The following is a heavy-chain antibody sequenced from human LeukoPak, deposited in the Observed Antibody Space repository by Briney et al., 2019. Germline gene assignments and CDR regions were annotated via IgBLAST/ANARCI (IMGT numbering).Heavy chain of an antibody. CDR3: ARDLYVRELDY. Sequence: GGSLRLSCAASGFTFSSYAMRWVRQAPGKGLEWVAVISYDGSDKYYADSVKGRFTISRDNSKNTLYLQMNSLRAEDTAVYYCARDLYVRELDYWGQGTLVTVSS. J-gene: IGHJ4*02. CDR1: GFTFSSYA. D-gene: IGHD1-26*01. V-gene: IGHV3-30-3*01. CDR2: ISYDGSDK.